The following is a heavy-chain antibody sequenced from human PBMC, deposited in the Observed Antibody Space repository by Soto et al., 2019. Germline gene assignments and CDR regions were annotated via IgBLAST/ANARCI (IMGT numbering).Heavy chain of an antibody. J-gene: IGHJ4*02. V-gene: IGHV1-18*01. D-gene: IGHD4-17*01. Sequence: QVQLVQSGAEVKKPGASVKVSCKASGYTFSGYAIGWVRQAPGQGIAWMGWVRAYTGHTDYAQNLQGRVSMTTDTSTSTAYMELRSLTSDDTSVYYCARPSGSYVDYAWSLLYLGQGTLVTASS. CDR3: ARPSGSYVDYAWSLLY. CDR1: GYTFSGYA. CDR2: VRAYTGHT.